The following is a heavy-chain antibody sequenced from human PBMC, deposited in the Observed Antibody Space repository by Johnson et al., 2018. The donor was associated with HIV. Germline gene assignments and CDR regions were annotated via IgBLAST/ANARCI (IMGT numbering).Heavy chain of an antibody. CDR3: ARGSTVTTLSGAFDI. CDR2: IYSGGST. D-gene: IGHD4-11*01. J-gene: IGHJ3*02. CDR1: GFTFDDYA. Sequence: VQLVESGGGLVQPGRSLRLSCAASGFTFDDYAIHWVRQAPGKGLEWVSVIYSGGSTYYADSVKGRFTISRDNSKNTLYLQMNSLRADDTAVYYCARGSTVTTLSGAFDIWGQGTLVTVSS. V-gene: IGHV3-66*01.